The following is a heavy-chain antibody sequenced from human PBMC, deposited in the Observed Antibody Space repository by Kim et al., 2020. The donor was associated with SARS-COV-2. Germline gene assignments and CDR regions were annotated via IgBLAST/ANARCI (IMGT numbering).Heavy chain of an antibody. Sequence: ADSVKARLIISQDPSKNTLYLQINSLRAEDTAVYYCATVVFYYDAGYFKNWGQGTLVIVSS. J-gene: IGHJ1*01. V-gene: IGHV3-66*01. D-gene: IGHD3-22*01. CDR3: ATVVFYYDAGYFKN.